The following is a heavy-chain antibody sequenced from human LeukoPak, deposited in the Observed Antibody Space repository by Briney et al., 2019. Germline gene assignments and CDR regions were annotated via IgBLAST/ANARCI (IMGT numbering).Heavy chain of an antibody. V-gene: IGHV3-9*01. CDR1: GFTFDDYA. CDR3: AKDPKRWLQLGAFDI. J-gene: IGHJ3*02. Sequence: GRSLRLSCAASGFTFDDYAMHWVRQAPGKGLEWVSGISRDSGTIVYADSVKGRFTISRDNSKNTLYLQMNSLRAEDTAVYYCAKDPKRWLQLGAFDIWGQGTMVTVSS. CDR2: ISRDSGTI. D-gene: IGHD5-24*01.